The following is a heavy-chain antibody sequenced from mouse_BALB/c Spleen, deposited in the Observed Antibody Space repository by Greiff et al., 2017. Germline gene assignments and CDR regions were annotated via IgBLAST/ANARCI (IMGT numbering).Heavy chain of an antibody. Sequence: VQLQQSGAELVKPGASVKLSCTASGSTINDSYMHWVKQRPEQGLEWIGRIDPANGNTKYDPKFQGKATITADTSSNTAYLQLSSLTSEDTAVFYCARDYDYDGFAYWGQGTLVTVSA. D-gene: IGHD2-4*01. J-gene: IGHJ3*01. CDR3: ARDYDYDGFAY. CDR2: IDPANGNT. CDR1: GSTINDSY. V-gene: IGHV14-3*02.